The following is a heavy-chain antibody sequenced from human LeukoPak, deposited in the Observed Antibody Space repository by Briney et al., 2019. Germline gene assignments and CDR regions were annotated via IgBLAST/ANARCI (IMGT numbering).Heavy chain of an antibody. V-gene: IGHV3-23*01. J-gene: IGHJ4*02. CDR1: GFTFSDYY. CDR2: ISGSGGYT. CDR3: AKGLRAQQWLSFDY. Sequence: GGSLRLSCAASGFTFSDYYMSWIRQAPGKGLEWVSAISGSGGYTYCADSVKGRFTISRDNSKNTLYLQMNSLRAEDTAVYYCAKGLRAQQWLSFDYWGQGTLVTVSS. D-gene: IGHD5-18*01.